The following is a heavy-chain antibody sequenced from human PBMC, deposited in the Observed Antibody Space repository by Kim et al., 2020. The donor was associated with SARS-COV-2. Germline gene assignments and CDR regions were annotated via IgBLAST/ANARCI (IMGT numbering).Heavy chain of an antibody. CDR2: IYHSGST. V-gene: IGHV4-4*02. J-gene: IGHJ4*02. CDR3: ARLSRSFWERWGDYFDY. Sequence: SETLSLTCAVSGGSISSSNWWSWVRRPPGKGLEWIGEIYHSGSTNYNPSLKSRVTISVDKSKNQFSLKLSSVTAADTAVYYCARLSRSFWERWGDYFDYWGQGTLVTVSS. D-gene: IGHD1-26*01. CDR1: GGSISSSNW.